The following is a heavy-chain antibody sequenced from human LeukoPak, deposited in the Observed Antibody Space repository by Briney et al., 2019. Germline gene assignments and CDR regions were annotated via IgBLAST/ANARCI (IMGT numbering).Heavy chain of an antibody. J-gene: IGHJ4*02. V-gene: IGHV1-18*01. D-gene: IGHD3-10*01. Sequence: GASVKVSCKASGYTFTSYGISWVRQAPGQGLEWMGWISAYNGNTNYAQKLQGRVTMTTDTSTSTAYMELCSLRSEDTAVYYCARDHPRRYGSGSYPLDYWGQGTLVTVSS. CDR2: ISAYNGNT. CDR1: GYTFTSYG. CDR3: ARDHPRRYGSGSYPLDY.